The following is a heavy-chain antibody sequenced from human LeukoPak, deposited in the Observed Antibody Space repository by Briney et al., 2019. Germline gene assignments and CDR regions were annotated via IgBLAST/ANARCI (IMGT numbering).Heavy chain of an antibody. J-gene: IGHJ4*02. CDR2: MNPNSGNT. D-gene: IGHD3-22*01. Sequence: GASVKVSCKASGYTFTSYDINWVRQATGQGREWMGWMNPNSGNTGYAQKFQGRVTMTRNTSISTASMDLSSLRSEDTAVYYCPRGSHYYASRGVAYWGQATLVTVPS. CDR3: PRGSHYYASRGVAY. V-gene: IGHV1-8*01. CDR1: GYTFTSYD.